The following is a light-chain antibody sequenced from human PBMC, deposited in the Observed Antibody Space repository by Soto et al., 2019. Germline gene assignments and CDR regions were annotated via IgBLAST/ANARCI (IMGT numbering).Light chain of an antibody. J-gene: IGKJ1*01. CDR2: AAS. V-gene: IGKV1-39*01. Sequence: DIQMSQSPSSISASVGDTAIITGRASQSIRSCLNWYHQKQGKAPKLLIYAASTLPSGVPSRFSGRASGTDCTLTISSLQPEDFATYYCQQSYSPPRTFGQGTQVDIK. CDR1: QSIRSC. CDR3: QQSYSPPRT.